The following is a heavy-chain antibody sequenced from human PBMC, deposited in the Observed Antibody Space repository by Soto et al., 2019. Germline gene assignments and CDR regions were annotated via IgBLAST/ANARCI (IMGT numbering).Heavy chain of an antibody. CDR1: GFTFSSYW. V-gene: IGHV3-74*01. Sequence: GGSLRLSCAASGFTFSSYWMHWVRQAPGKGLVWVSRINSDGSSTSYADSVKGRFPISRDNAKNTLYLQMNSLRAEDTAVYYCARDYDFWSGSNAFDIWGQGTMVTVSS. CDR2: INSDGSST. D-gene: IGHD3-3*01. CDR3: ARDYDFWSGSNAFDI. J-gene: IGHJ3*02.